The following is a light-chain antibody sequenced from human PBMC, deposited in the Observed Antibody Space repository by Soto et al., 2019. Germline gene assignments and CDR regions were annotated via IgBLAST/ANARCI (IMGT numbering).Light chain of an antibody. CDR2: EVT. V-gene: IGLV2-23*02. CDR1: TSDVGTYNL. Sequence: QSALTQPASVSGSPGQSITISCTGTTSDVGTYNLVPWYQHHPGKAPQLIIFEVTKRPSGVSDRFSGSKSGNTASLTISGLLGEDEADYYCCSFAGRSPPTSVFGTGTKVTVL. J-gene: IGLJ1*01. CDR3: CSFAGRSPPTSV.